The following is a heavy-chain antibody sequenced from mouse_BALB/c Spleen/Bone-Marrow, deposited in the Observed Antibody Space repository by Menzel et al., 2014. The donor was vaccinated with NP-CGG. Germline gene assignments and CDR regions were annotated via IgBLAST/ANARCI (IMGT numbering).Heavy chain of an antibody. CDR1: GYTFTSYV. V-gene: IGHV1-14*01. D-gene: IGHD3-2*02. CDR3: ARPRQLRLPYYFDY. J-gene: IGHJ2*01. Sequence: LEESGPELVKPGASVKMSCKASGYTFTSYVMHWVKQKPGQGLEWIGCINPYNDGTKYNEKFKGKATLTSDKSSSTAYMELSSLTSEDSAVYYCARPRQLRLPYYFDYWGQGTTLTVSS. CDR2: INPYNDGT.